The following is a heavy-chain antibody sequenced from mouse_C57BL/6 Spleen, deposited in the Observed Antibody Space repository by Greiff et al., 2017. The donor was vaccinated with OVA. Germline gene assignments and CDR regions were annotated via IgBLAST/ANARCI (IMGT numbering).Heavy chain of an antibody. CDR1: GYTFTNYW. CDR3: ARSGGYYDAMDY. J-gene: IGHJ4*01. Sequence: VMLVESGAELVRPGTSVKMSCKASGYTFTNYWIGWAKQRPGHGLEWIGDIYPGGGYTNYNEKFKGKATLTADKSSSTAYMQFSSLTSEDSAIYYCARSGGYYDAMDYWGQGTSVTVSS. V-gene: IGHV1-63*01. D-gene: IGHD2-2*01. CDR2: IYPGGGYT.